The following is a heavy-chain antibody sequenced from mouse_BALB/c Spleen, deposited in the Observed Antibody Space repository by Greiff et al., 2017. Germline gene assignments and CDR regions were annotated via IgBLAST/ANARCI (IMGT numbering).Heavy chain of an antibody. Sequence: EVQGVESGGGLVKPGGSLKLSCAASGFTFSDYYMYWVRQTPEKRLEWVATISDGGSYTYYPDSVKGRFTISRDNAKNNLYLQMSSLKSEDTAMYYCARDQDYGNSLYYAMDYWGQGTSVTVSS. CDR3: ARDQDYGNSLYYAMDY. V-gene: IGHV5-4*02. J-gene: IGHJ4*01. CDR1: GFTFSDYY. D-gene: IGHD2-1*01. CDR2: ISDGGSYT.